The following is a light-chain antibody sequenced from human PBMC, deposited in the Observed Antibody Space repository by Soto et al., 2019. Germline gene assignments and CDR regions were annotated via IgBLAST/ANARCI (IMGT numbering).Light chain of an antibody. Sequence: EIVITQSPATLSVSPGERATLSCRASQSVSSNLAWYQQKPGQAPRLLIYGASTRATGMPARFSGSGSGTEFTLTISSLQSEDFAVYYCQQYNNWPRGTFGQGTKLEIK. J-gene: IGKJ2*01. CDR1: QSVSSN. CDR2: GAS. CDR3: QQYNNWPRGT. V-gene: IGKV3-15*01.